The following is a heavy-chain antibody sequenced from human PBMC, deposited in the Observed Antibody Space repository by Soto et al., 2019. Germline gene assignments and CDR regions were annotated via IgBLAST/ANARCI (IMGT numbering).Heavy chain of an antibody. V-gene: IGHV4-30-4*01. CDR1: GGSISSGNYY. CDR2: IYYSGST. J-gene: IGHJ5*02. CDR3: ARAMVVTQNWFDP. Sequence: SSETLSLTCTVSGGSISSGNYYWSWIRQHPGKGLEWIGYIYYSGSTYYNPSLKSRVTISVDTSKNQFSLKLSSVTAADTAVYYCARAMVVTQNWFDPWGQGTLVTVSS. D-gene: IGHD2-21*02.